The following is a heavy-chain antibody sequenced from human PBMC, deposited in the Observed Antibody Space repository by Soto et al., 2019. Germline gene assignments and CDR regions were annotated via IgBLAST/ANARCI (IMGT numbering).Heavy chain of an antibody. J-gene: IGHJ3*02. V-gene: IGHV3-73*01. D-gene: IGHD6-13*01. CDR2: IRSKANSYAT. CDR3: TSHRGYSSSHEAFDI. CDR1: GFTFSGSA. Sequence: GGSLRLSCAASGFTFSGSAMHWVRQASGKGLEWIGRIRSKANSYATAYAASVKGRFTISRDDSKNTAYLQMNSLKTEDTAVYYCTSHRGYSSSHEAFDIWGQGTMVTVSS.